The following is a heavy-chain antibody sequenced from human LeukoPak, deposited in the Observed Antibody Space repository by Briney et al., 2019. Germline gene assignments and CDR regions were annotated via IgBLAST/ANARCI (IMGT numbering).Heavy chain of an antibody. J-gene: IGHJ4*02. CDR1: GYTFTGYY. V-gene: IGHV1-2*02. D-gene: IGHD3-10*01. CDR3: ARDPSYYGSGSSYFDY. CDR2: IHPDSGGT. Sequence: ASVKVSCKTSGYTFTGYYIQWVRQAPGQGLEWMGWIHPDSGGTNYAQKFQGRVTVTRDTSISTAYMELSSLISDDTAVYYCARDPSYYGSGSSYFDYWGQGTLVTVSS.